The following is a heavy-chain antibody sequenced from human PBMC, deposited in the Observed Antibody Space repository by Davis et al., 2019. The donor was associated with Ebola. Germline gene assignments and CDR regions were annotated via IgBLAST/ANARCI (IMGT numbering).Heavy chain of an antibody. D-gene: IGHD1-14*01. J-gene: IGHJ4*02. CDR3: TSAQPDY. V-gene: IGHV3-73*01. CDR1: GFTFSSHN. Sequence: GESLKISCAASGFTFSSHNINWVRQASGKGLEWVGRIRSKANSYATAYAASLKGRFTISRDDSKNTAYLQMNSLKTEDTAVYYCTSAQPDYWGQGTLVTVSS. CDR2: IRSKANSYAT.